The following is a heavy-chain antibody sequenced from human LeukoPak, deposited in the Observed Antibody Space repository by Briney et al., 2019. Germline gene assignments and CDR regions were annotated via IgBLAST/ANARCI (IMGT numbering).Heavy chain of an antibody. J-gene: IGHJ1*01. Sequence: PSETLSLTCAVYGGSFSGYYRSWIRQPPGKGLEWIGEINHSGSTNYNPSLKSRVTISVDTSKNQFSLKLSSVTAADTAVYYCATSTLCRSTSCFGYFQHWGQGTLVTVSS. D-gene: IGHD2-2*01. CDR1: GGSFSGYY. CDR3: ATSTLCRSTSCFGYFQH. CDR2: INHSGST. V-gene: IGHV4-34*01.